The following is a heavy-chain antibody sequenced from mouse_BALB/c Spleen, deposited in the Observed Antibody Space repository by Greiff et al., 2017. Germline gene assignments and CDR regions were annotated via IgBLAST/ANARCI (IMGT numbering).Heavy chain of an antibody. J-gene: IGHJ2*01. D-gene: IGHD2-4*01. Sequence: EVQLVESGGDLVKPGGSLKLSCAASGFTFSSYGMSWVRQTPDKRLEWVATISSGGSYTYYPDSVKGRFTISRDNAKNTLYLQMSSLKSEDTAMYYCARHRGSTMITTDFDYWGQGTTLTVSS. CDR2: ISSGGSYT. V-gene: IGHV5-6*01. CDR3: ARHRGSTMITTDFDY. CDR1: GFTFSSYG.